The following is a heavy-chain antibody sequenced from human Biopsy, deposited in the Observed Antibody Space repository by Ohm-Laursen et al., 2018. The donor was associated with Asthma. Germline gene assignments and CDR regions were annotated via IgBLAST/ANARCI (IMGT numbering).Heavy chain of an antibody. V-gene: IGHV3-11*01. CDR3: ARVLESSDRGPFYFFALDV. Sequence: SLRLSCAASGFTFGNFCMSWGRQALGKGLEWVSSISSSGSTKYPAESGQGRFTISRDNAQKSLFLQMNSLRAEDTAIYFCARVLESSDRGPFYFFALDVWGQGTTVAVS. D-gene: IGHD6-25*01. CDR2: ISSSGSTK. CDR1: GFTFGNFC. J-gene: IGHJ6*02.